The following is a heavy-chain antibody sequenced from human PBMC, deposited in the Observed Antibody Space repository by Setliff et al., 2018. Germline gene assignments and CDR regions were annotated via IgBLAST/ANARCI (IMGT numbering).Heavy chain of an antibody. CDR1: VDFINSHY. J-gene: IGHJ4*02. Sequence: SETLSLTCSVSVDFINSHYWTWIRQPPGKGLESIGTVYYSGSTDYNPSLKSRVTISMDTSKSQFSLRLRSVTAADTAVYYCARRRAGHIAALDYWGQGTLVTVSS. V-gene: IGHV4-59*08. CDR3: ARRRAGHIAALDY. D-gene: IGHD6-13*01. CDR2: VYYSGST.